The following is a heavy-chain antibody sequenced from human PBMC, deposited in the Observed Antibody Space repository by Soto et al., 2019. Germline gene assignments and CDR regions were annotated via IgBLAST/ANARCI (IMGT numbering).Heavy chain of an antibody. V-gene: IGHV3-7*01. CDR2: IKQDGSEK. CDR3: ARDFYPWFWRVSCYFDY. D-gene: IGHD3-3*01. J-gene: IGHJ4*02. Sequence: HPGGSLRLSCAASGFTFSSYWMSWVRQAPGKGLEWVANIKQDGSEKYYVDSVKGRFTISRDNAKNSLYLQMNSLRAEDTAVYYCARDFYPWFWRVSCYFDYWGQGPLVTVSS. CDR1: GFTFSSYW.